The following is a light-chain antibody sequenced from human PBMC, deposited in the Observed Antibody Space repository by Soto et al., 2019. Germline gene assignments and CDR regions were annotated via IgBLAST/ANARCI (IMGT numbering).Light chain of an antibody. V-gene: IGKV3-11*01. Sequence: EIVLTQSPATLSLSPGERATLSCRASQSVSSYLAWYQQKPGQAPRLLIYDASNRATGIPARFSGSGSGTEFTLTISCLEPEDFAVYDCQQRSNWPPTFGQGTKLEIK. CDR2: DAS. CDR3: QQRSNWPPT. J-gene: IGKJ2*01. CDR1: QSVSSY.